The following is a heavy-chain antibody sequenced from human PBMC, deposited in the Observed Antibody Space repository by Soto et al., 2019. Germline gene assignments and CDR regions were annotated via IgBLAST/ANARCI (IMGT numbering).Heavy chain of an antibody. CDR3: AAGQPRGYYHYYYMDV. CDR1: GFTFTSSA. Sequence: ASVKVSCKASGFTFTSSAMQWVRQARVQSLEWIGWIVVGSGNTNYAQKFQERVTITRDMSTSTAYMELSSLRSEDTAVYYCAAGQPRGYYHYYYMDVWGKGTTVTVSS. CDR2: IVVGSGNT. J-gene: IGHJ6*03. D-gene: IGHD6-13*01. V-gene: IGHV1-58*02.